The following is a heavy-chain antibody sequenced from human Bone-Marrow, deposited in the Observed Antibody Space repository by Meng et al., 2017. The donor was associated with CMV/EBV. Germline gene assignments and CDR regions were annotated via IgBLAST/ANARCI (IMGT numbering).Heavy chain of an antibody. D-gene: IGHD2-2*01. J-gene: IGHJ5*02. CDR1: GLTFSSYS. Sequence: GESLKISCAASGLTFSSYSMNWVRQAPGKGLEWVSSISSSSSYIYYADSVKGRFTISRDNAKNSLYLQMNSLRAEDTAVYYCARAAEKYQLNWFDPWGQGTLVTVSS. CDR2: ISSSSSYI. V-gene: IGHV3-21*01. CDR3: ARAAEKYQLNWFDP.